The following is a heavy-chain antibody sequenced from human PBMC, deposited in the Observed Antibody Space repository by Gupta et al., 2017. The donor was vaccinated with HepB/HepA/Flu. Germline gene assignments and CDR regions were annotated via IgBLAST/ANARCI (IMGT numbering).Heavy chain of an antibody. V-gene: IGHV3-48*02. J-gene: IGHJ4*02. CDR3: TKDDY. Sequence: EVPLVASGGGLVQPGGSLRLPCAASGFTFSNSAMHWVRQAPGKGLEWVSYINASGQTTFYADSVKGRFIISRDNVKNSLFLQMNRLRDDDTAIYYCTKDDYWGQGTLVTVSS. CDR1: GFTFSNSA. CDR2: INASGQTT.